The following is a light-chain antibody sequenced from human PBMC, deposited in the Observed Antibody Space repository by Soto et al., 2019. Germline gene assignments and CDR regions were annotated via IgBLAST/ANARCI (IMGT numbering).Light chain of an antibody. V-gene: IGLV1-44*01. J-gene: IGLJ1*01. Sequence: QSVLTQPPSASGTPGQKVTISCSGSSSNIGPNAVNWYQQLPGTAPKLLIYNNNQRPSGVSDRFSGSKSGTSASLAISGLQSDDEADYHCAACDDSLSGLVFGTGAKLTVL. CDR3: AACDDSLSGLV. CDR2: NNN. CDR1: SSNIGPNA.